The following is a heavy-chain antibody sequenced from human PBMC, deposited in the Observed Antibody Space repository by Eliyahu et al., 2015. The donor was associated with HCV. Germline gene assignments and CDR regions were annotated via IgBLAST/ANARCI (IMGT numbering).Heavy chain of an antibody. J-gene: IGHJ5*02. CDR3: ARILSGRKWFDP. CDR2: IYWDDGK. Sequence: QITLKESGPTLVKPTQTLTLTCTFSGFSLSASGVGVGWIRQPPGKALECLAFIYWDDGKHYHPSLKSRLTITKDTSKNQVVLTMTNMDPVDTATYYCARILSGRKWFDPWGQGTLVTVSS. V-gene: IGHV2-5*02. CDR1: GFSLSASGVG. D-gene: IGHD3-9*01.